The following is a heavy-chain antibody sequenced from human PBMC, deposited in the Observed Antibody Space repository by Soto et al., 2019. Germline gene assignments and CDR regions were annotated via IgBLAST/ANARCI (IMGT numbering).Heavy chain of an antibody. CDR2: ISYTGSA. Sequence: PSETLSLTCTVSGGSINYSYWTWIRQPPGKGLEWIGHISYTGSANYNASLKSRLTISVDTSKNQFSLKLSSVTAADTALYYCARVNYGDYYYGMDVWGQGTTVTVSS. CDR3: ARVNYGDYYYGMDV. D-gene: IGHD4-17*01. J-gene: IGHJ6*02. CDR1: GGSINYSY. V-gene: IGHV4-59*01.